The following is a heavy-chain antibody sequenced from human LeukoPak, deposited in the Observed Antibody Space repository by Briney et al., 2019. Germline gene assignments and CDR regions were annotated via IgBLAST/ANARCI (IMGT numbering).Heavy chain of an antibody. Sequence: SETLSLTCTVYGGSISSSSYYWGWIRQPPGKGLEWIGSIYYSGSTHYNPSLKSRVTISVDTSKNQFSLKLSSVTAADTAVYYCASFGEYYDSSGYYLPYYFDYWGQGTLVTVSS. CDR1: GGSISSSSYY. J-gene: IGHJ4*02. CDR2: IYYSGST. V-gene: IGHV4-39*07. D-gene: IGHD3-22*01. CDR3: ASFGEYYDSSGYYLPYYFDY.